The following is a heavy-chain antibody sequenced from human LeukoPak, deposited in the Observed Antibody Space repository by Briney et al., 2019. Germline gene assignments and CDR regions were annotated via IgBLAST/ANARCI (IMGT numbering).Heavy chain of an antibody. CDR3: AKAQLVVPAAMPWDY. D-gene: IGHD2-2*01. CDR2: IWYDGSNK. V-gene: IGHV3-33*06. J-gene: IGHJ4*02. CDR1: GFSLRTYG. Sequence: GGSLRLSCATSGFSLRTYGMHWVRQAPGKGLEWVAVIWYDGSNKYYPDSVKGRFIISRDNSKNTLYLQMNSLRAEDTAVYYCAKAQLVVPAAMPWDYWGQGTLVTVSS.